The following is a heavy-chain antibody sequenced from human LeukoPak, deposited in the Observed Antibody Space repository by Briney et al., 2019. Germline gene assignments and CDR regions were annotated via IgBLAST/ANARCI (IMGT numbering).Heavy chain of an antibody. J-gene: IGHJ5*02. CDR3: ARGYCSSTSCYNWFDP. Sequence: GASVKVSCKASGYTFTGCYMHWVRQAPGQGLEWMGWINPNSGGTNYAQKFQGRVTMTRDTSISTAYMELSRLRSDDTAVYYCARGYCSSTSCYNWFDPWGQGTLVTVSS. V-gene: IGHV1-2*02. D-gene: IGHD2-2*01. CDR2: INPNSGGT. CDR1: GYTFTGCY.